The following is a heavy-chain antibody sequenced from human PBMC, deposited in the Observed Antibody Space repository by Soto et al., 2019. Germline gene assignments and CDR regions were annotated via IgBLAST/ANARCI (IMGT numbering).Heavy chain of an antibody. CDR2: VYYSGST. CDR1: GASIRSSY. V-gene: IGHV4-59*01. J-gene: IGHJ3*02. Sequence: PSETLSLTCTVSGASIRSSYWSWIRQSPGKGLEWIGYVYYSGSTNYNPSLKSRVTISVDTSKNQFSLKLSSVTAADTAVYYCARGYYDSSGQSNTFDIWGQGTMVTVSS. D-gene: IGHD3-22*01. CDR3: ARGYYDSSGQSNTFDI.